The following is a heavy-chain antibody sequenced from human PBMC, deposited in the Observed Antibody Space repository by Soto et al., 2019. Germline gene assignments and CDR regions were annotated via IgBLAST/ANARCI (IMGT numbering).Heavy chain of an antibody. CDR1: GFPLSSYT. J-gene: IGHJ5*02. Sequence: GGCLKLTCADSGFPLSSYTMSWVRQAPGKGLEWVSAISGSGGSTYYADSVKGRFTISRDNSKNTLYLQMNSLRAEDTAVYYCAKIHSRGYSSSWYLWFDPWGQGTLVTVS. V-gene: IGHV3-23*01. CDR2: ISGSGGST. CDR3: AKIHSRGYSSSWYLWFDP. D-gene: IGHD6-13*01.